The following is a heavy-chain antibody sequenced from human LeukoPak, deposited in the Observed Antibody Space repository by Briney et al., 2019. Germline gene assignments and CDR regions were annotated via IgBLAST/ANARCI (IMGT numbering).Heavy chain of an antibody. V-gene: IGHV1-69*05. J-gene: IGHJ6*03. CDR2: IIPIFGTA. Sequence: SVKVSCKASGGTFSSYAISWVRQAPGQGLEWMGGIIPIFGTANYAQKFQGRVTITTDESTSTAYMELSSLRSEDTAVYYCASSCSSTSCYRTYYYYYMDVWGKGTTVTVSS. CDR1: GGTFSSYA. CDR3: ASSCSSTSCYRTYYYYYMDV. D-gene: IGHD2-2*01.